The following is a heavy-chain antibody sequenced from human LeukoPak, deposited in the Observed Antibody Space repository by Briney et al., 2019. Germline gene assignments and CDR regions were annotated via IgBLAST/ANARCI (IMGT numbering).Heavy chain of an antibody. CDR1: GFTFSSYW. V-gene: IGHV3-21*01. Sequence: GGSLRLSCAASGFTFSSYWMNWVRQAPGKGLEWVSSISSSSSSYIYYADSVKGRFTISRDNAKNSLYLQMNSLRAEDTAVYYCARNSYYDFWSGYYSYYYYYYMDVWGKGTTVTVSS. CDR3: ARNSYYDFWSGYYSYYYYYYMDV. J-gene: IGHJ6*03. D-gene: IGHD3-3*01. CDR2: ISSSSSSYI.